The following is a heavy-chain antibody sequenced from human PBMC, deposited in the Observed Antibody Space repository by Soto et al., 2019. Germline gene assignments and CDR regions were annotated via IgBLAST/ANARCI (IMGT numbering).Heavy chain of an antibody. Sequence: QVQLVESGGGWVKPGGYLRLSCAASGFTFSDYYMSWIRQAPGKGLGWVSYISSSGSTIYYADSVKGRFTIPRDNAKNSLYLQMNSLRAEDTAVYYCARASEGVTYASSGYYHVGGQGTLVTVSS. D-gene: IGHD3-22*01. CDR2: ISSSGSTI. J-gene: IGHJ4*02. CDR1: GFTFSDYY. CDR3: ARASEGVTYASSGYYHV. V-gene: IGHV3-11*01.